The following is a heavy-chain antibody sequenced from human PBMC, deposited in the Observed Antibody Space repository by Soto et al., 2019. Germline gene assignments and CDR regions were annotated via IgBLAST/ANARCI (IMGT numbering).Heavy chain of an antibody. V-gene: IGHV4-34*01. CDR1: GGSFSDFY. CDR3: ARGPRVVWVVPTAQRDVFDI. D-gene: IGHD2-2*01. CDR2: INHSGST. J-gene: IGHJ3*02. Sequence: QVQLQQWGAGLLKPSETLSLTCAVYGGSFSDFYWNCIRQPPGKGLEWIGEINHSGSTSYNPSLKSRVTISVDTSKNQISRKLTSVTAADTAVYYCARGPRVVWVVPTAQRDVFDIWGQGTMVTVSS.